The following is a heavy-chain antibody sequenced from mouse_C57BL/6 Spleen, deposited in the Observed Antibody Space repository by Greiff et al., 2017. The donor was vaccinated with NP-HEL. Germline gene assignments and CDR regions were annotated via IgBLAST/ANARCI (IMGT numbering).Heavy chain of an antibody. CDR1: GYTFTDYY. V-gene: IGHV1-26*01. Sequence: VQLQQSGPELVKPGASVKISCKASGYTFTDYYMNWVKQSHGKSLEWIGDINPNNGGTSYNQKFKGKATLTVDKSSSTAYMELRSLTSEDSAVYYCARATYYDYDGAMDYWGQGTSVTVSS. CDR3: ARATYYDYDGAMDY. J-gene: IGHJ4*01. CDR2: INPNNGGT. D-gene: IGHD2-4*01.